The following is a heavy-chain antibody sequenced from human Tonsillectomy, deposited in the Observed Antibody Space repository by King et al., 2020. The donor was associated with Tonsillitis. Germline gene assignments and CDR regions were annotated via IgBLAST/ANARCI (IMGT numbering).Heavy chain of an antibody. D-gene: IGHD6-13*01. CDR2: ITSSSSYI. V-gene: IGHV3-21*01. J-gene: IGHJ6*02. Sequence: VQLVESGGGLVKPGGSLRLSCAASGFTFSSYCINWVRQAPGKGLEWVSSITSSSSYIYYADSVKGRFTISRDNAKNSLYLQMNSLRVEDTAVYYCARATLGSSRRPGVMDVWGQGTTVTVSS. CDR1: GFTFSSYC. CDR3: ARATLGSSRRPGVMDV.